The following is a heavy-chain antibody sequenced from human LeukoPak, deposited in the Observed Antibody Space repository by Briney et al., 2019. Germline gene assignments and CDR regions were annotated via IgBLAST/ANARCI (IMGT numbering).Heavy chain of an antibody. CDR3: ARDQTDYETLTGYLFFDY. J-gene: IGHJ4*02. D-gene: IGHD3-9*01. CDR2: ISSSRSYI. CDR1: GFTFSTYS. Sequence: GGSLILSCAASGFTFSTYSMNWVRQAPGKGLEWVSSISSSRSYIYYADSVKGRFTISRDNAKNSLYLQMNSLRAEDTAVYYCARDQTDYETLTGYLFFDYWGQGTLVTVSS. V-gene: IGHV3-21*01.